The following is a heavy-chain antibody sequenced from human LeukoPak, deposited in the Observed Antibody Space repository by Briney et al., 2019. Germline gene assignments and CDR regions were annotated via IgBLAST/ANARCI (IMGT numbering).Heavy chain of an antibody. CDR2: IDPSDSYN. J-gene: IGHJ4*02. D-gene: IGHD6-6*01. CDR3: ARAYSRSRFDY. CDR1: GYNFTNYW. Sequence: GESLKISCKGSGYNFTNYWISWVRQMPGKGLEWMGTIDPSDSYNNYSPSFQGHVTISADKSISTAYLQWSSLKASDTTMYYCARAYSRSRFDYWGQGTLVTVSS. V-gene: IGHV5-10-1*01.